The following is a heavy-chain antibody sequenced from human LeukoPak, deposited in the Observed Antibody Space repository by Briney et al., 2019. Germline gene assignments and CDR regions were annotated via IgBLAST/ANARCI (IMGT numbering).Heavy chain of an antibody. CDR3: ASGEVVPAAIDAFDI. J-gene: IGHJ3*02. D-gene: IGHD2-2*01. CDR2: IYHSGST. Sequence: SETLSLTCAVSGYSISSGYYWGWIRQPPGKGLERIGSIYHSGSTYYNPSLKSRVTISVDTSKNQFSLKLSSVTAADTAVYYCASGEVVPAAIDAFDIWGQGTMVTVSS. CDR1: GYSISSGYY. V-gene: IGHV4-38-2*01.